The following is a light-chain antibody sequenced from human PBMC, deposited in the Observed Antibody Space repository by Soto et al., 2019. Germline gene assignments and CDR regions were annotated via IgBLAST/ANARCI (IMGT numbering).Light chain of an antibody. CDR3: SSFTSSNTVV. J-gene: IGLJ3*02. V-gene: IGLV2-14*01. CDR1: SSDVGGYNY. Sequence: QAASVSGSPGQSITISCTGTSSDVGGYNYVSWYQQHPGNAPKLIIYEVTNRPSGVSTRFSGSKSGNMASLTISGLQAEDEAGYYCSSFTSSNTVVFGGGTKLTVL. CDR2: EVT.